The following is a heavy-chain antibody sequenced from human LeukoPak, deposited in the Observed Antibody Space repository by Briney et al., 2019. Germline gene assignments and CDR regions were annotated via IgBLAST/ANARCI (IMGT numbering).Heavy chain of an antibody. D-gene: IGHD5-12*01. CDR2: ISSSSSYI. V-gene: IGHV3-21*01. J-gene: IGHJ4*02. CDR1: GFTFSSYS. Sequence: GGSLTLSCAASGFTFSSYSMNWVRQAPGKGLEWVSSISSSSSYIYYADSVKGRFTISRDNAKNSLYLQMNSLRAEDTAVYYCARGGGARGDYWGQGTLVTVSS. CDR3: ARGGGARGDY.